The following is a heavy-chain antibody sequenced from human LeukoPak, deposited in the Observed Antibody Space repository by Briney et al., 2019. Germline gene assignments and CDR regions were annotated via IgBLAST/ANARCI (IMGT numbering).Heavy chain of an antibody. Sequence: SETLSLTCTVSGGSTSSGSYYWSWIRQPPGKGLEWIGYIYYSGSTNYNPSLKSRVTISVDTSKNQFSLKLSSVTAADTAVYYCARIYCGGDCHWFYYYYMDVWGKGTTVTISS. V-gene: IGHV4-61*01. CDR2: IYYSGST. J-gene: IGHJ6*03. CDR3: ARIYCGGDCHWFYYYYMDV. D-gene: IGHD2-21*02. CDR1: GGSTSSGSYY.